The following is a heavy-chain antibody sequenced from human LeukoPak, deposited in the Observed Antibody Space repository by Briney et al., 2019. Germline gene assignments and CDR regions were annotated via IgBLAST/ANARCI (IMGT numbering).Heavy chain of an antibody. CDR1: GFTFSGYG. V-gene: IGHV3-30*18. CDR2: ISYDGSNK. Sequence: GGSLRLSCAASGFTFSGYGMHWVRQAPGKGLEWVAVISYDGSNKYYADSVKGRFTISRDNSKNTLYLQMNSLRAEDTAVYYCAKDSSAFDYWGQGTLVTVSS. CDR3: AKDSSAFDY. D-gene: IGHD6-19*01. J-gene: IGHJ4*02.